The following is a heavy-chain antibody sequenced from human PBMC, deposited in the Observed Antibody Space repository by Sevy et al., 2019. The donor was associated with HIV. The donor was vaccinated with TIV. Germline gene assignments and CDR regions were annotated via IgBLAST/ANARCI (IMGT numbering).Heavy chain of an antibody. Sequence: ASVKVSCKVSRYTLTEFSMHWVRQAPGKGLEWMGTFDPEDGQTIYAQKFQGRVTMTEDTSTGTAYMELSSLRSEDTAMYCCATTKDYYESSGYPLDYWGQGTLVTVSS. J-gene: IGHJ4*02. CDR2: FDPEDGQT. CDR3: ATTKDYYESSGYPLDY. D-gene: IGHD3-22*01. CDR1: RYTLTEFS. V-gene: IGHV1-24*01.